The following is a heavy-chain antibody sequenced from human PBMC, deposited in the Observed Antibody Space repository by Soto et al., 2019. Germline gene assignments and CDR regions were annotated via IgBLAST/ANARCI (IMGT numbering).Heavy chain of an antibody. CDR1: GASISSSSYY. J-gene: IGHJ4*02. CDR3: ARGTRALLTSCFDY. CDR2: IYYSGST. Sequence: SETLSLTCTVSGASISSSSYYWGWIRQPPGKGLEWIGSIYYSGSTYYNPSLKSRVTISVDTSKNQFSLRLSSVTAADTAVYYCARGTRALLTSCFDYWGQGLPVTVSS. V-gene: IGHV4-39*01. D-gene: IGHD3-10*01.